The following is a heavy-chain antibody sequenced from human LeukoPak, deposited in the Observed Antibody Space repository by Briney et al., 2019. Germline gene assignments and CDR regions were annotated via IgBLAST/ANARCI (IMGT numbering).Heavy chain of an antibody. CDR2: INPNSGGT. J-gene: IGHJ3*02. D-gene: IGHD3-22*01. Sequence: ASVKVSCKASGYTFTGYYMHWVRQAPGQGLEWMGWINPNSGGTNYVQKFQGRVTMTRDTSISTAYMELSRLRSDDTAVYYCARGDTYYYDSSGYYYIGDAFDIWGQGTMVTVSS. V-gene: IGHV1-2*02. CDR3: ARGDTYYYDSSGYYYIGDAFDI. CDR1: GYTFTGYY.